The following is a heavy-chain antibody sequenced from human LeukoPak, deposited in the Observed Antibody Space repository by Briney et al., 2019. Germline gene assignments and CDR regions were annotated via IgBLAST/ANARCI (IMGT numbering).Heavy chain of an antibody. J-gene: IGHJ4*02. D-gene: IGHD2-15*01. CDR2: ISSSGSTI. V-gene: IGHV3-48*03. Sequence: GGSLRLSCAASGFTFSSYEMNWVRQAPGKGLEWVSYISSSGSTIYYADSVKGRFTISRDNAKNSLYLQMNSLRAGDTAVYYCARDGYCSGGSCYDYWGQGTLVTVSS. CDR1: GFTFSSYE. CDR3: ARDGYCSGGSCYDY.